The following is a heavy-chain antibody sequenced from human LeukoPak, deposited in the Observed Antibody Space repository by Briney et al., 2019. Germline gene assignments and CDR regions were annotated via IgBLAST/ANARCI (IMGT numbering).Heavy chain of an antibody. CDR1: GFTFSSYS. V-gene: IGHV3-48*01. J-gene: IGHJ4*02. Sequence: GGSLRLSCAASGFTFSSYSMNWVRQAPGKGLEWVSYISGSCGTRYYADSVKGRFTISRDNAKNSLYLQMNSLRAEDTAVYYCARAPYTSGWYRGDNDYWGQGTLVTVSS. D-gene: IGHD6-19*01. CDR3: ARAPYTSGWYRGDNDY. CDR2: ISGSCGTR.